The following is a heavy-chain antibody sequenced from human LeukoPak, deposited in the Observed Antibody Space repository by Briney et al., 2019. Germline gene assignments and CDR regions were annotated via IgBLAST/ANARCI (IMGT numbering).Heavy chain of an antibody. CDR3: AKETTLRYFDY. J-gene: IGHJ4*02. Sequence: GGTLRLSCAASGLTFSTYGMSWVRQAPGKGLEWVSVISGSGGSTYYADSVKGRFTISRDNSKNTLYLQMNSLRAEDTAIYYCAKETTLRYFDYWGQGTLVTVSS. CDR2: ISGSGGST. V-gene: IGHV3-23*01. D-gene: IGHD1-1*01. CDR1: GLTFSTYG.